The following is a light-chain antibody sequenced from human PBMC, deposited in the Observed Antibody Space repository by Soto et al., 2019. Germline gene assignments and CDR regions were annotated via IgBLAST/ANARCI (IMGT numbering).Light chain of an antibody. CDR2: AAS. Sequence: DIQMTQSPSSLSAYVGDRVTITCRASQDIVNFLNWYQQIPGKAPKLLINAASTLQSGVPSRFSGSGSGTHFTLTISSLLPEDLATYYCQQSCSFPYTFGQGTKLEI. CDR3: QQSCSFPYT. V-gene: IGKV1-39*01. CDR1: QDIVNF. J-gene: IGKJ2*01.